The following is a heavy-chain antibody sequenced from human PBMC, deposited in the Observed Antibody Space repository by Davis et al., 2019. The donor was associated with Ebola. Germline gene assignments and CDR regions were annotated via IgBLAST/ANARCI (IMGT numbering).Heavy chain of an antibody. V-gene: IGHV3-30*18. Sequence: GESLKISCAASGFSFSTYGMHWVRQAPDKGLEWVAVISFNGNHKDYVDSVKGRFTISRDNSDNTLYLQMNSLRAEDTAVYHCAQEYCSNSGSYCTYFDHWGQGTLVTVSS. J-gene: IGHJ4*02. CDR2: ISFNGNHK. CDR1: GFSFSTYG. CDR3: AQEYCSNSGSYCTYFDH. D-gene: IGHD3-10*01.